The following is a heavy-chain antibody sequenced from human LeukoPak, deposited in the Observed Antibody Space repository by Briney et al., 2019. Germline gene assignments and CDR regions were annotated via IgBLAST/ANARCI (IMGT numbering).Heavy chain of an antibody. Sequence: GGSLRLSCTGSGFRFGGYALSWVRQAPGKGLEWVGFIRSKALYGTSEYAASVEGRFSISRDDSNSVAYLQMNSLKTEDTAVYFCFRESFRDYYFDYWGQGTLVTVSS. V-gene: IGHV3-49*04. CDR2: IRSKALYGTS. CDR3: FRESFRDYYFDY. J-gene: IGHJ4*02. CDR1: GFRFGGYA.